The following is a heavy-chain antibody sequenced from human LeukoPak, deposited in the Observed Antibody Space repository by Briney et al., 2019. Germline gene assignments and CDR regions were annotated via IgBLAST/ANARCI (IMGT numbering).Heavy chain of an antibody. J-gene: IGHJ3*02. CDR2: IYHSGST. Sequence: SETLSLTCTVSGGSISSGGYYWSWIRQPPGKGLEWIGYIYHSGSTYYNPSLKSRVTISVDRSKNQFSLKLSSVTAADTAVYYCARAPDGADGAFDIWGQGTMVTVSS. V-gene: IGHV4-30-2*01. CDR1: GGSISSGGYY. CDR3: ARAPDGADGAFDI. D-gene: IGHD1-14*01.